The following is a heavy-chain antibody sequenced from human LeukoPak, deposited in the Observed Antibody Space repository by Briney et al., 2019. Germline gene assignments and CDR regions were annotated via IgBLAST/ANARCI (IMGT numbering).Heavy chain of an antibody. V-gene: IGHV4-34*01. CDR1: GGSFSGYY. Sequence: SETLSLTCAVYGGSFSGYYWSWIRQPPGKGLEWIGEINHSGSTNYNPSLKSRVTISVDTSKNQFSLTLSSVTAADTAVYYCASDTVTTGNDAFDIWGQGTMVTVSS. J-gene: IGHJ3*02. CDR2: INHSGST. CDR3: ASDTVTTGNDAFDI. D-gene: IGHD4-11*01.